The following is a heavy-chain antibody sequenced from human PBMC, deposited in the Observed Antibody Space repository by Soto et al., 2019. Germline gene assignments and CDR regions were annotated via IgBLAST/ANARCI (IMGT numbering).Heavy chain of an antibody. Sequence: EVQLLESGGGLVQPGGSLRLSWAASGFTFSSYAMSWLRRARGKGLEWVSAISGSGGSTYYADSVKGRFTISRDNSKNTLYLQMNSLRAEDTAVYYCAKRSSSWVFDYWGQGTLVTVSS. V-gene: IGHV3-23*01. CDR3: AKRSSSWVFDY. J-gene: IGHJ4*02. CDR2: ISGSGGST. D-gene: IGHD6-13*01. CDR1: GFTFSSYA.